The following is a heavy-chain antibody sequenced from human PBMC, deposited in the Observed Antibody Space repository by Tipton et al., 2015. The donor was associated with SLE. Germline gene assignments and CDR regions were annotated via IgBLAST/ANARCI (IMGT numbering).Heavy chain of an antibody. J-gene: IGHJ4*02. D-gene: IGHD6-19*01. CDR3: ARYQGAVAIDY. CDR1: GGSFSGYY. CDR2: INHSVST. V-gene: IGHV4-34*01. Sequence: TLSLTCAVYGGSFSGYYWSWIRQPPGKGLEWIGEINHSVSTNYNPSLKSRFTISVDTSKNQFSLKLSSVTAADTAVYYCARYQGAVAIDYWGQGTLVTFSS.